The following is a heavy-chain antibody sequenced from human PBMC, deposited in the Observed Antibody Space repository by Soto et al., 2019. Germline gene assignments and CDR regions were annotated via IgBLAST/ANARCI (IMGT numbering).Heavy chain of an antibody. V-gene: IGHV4-61*08. CDR2: IYYSGST. D-gene: IGHD2-15*01. J-gene: IGHJ4*02. CDR1: GGSISSGDYY. Sequence: PSETLSLTCTVSGGSISSGDYYWSWIRQPPGKGLEWIGYIYYSGSTNYNPSLKSRVTISVDTSKNQFSLKLSSVTAADTAVYYCARDRYCSGGSCSDSGFFDYWGKGTLVTVSS. CDR3: ARDRYCSGGSCSDSGFFDY.